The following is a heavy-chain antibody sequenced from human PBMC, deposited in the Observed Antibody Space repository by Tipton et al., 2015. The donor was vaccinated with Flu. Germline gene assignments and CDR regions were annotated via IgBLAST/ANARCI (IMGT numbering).Heavy chain of an antibody. V-gene: IGHV4-4*07. CDR2: IYTSGST. Sequence: TLSLTCTVSGGSISSYYWSWIRQPAGKGLEWIGRIYTSGSTNYNPSLKSRVTMSVDTSKNQFSLKLSSVTAADTAVYYCAGGSIDEWELPSGLDYWGQGTLVTVSS. CDR3: AGGSIDEWELPSGLDY. CDR1: GGSISSYY. J-gene: IGHJ4*02. D-gene: IGHD1-26*01.